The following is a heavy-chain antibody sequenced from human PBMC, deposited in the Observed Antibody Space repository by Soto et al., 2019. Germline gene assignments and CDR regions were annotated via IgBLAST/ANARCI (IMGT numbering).Heavy chain of an antibody. CDR3: ASSSSRSIDYYYMDV. CDR1: GGSISSYY. CDR2: IYYSGST. V-gene: IGHV4-59*08. J-gene: IGHJ6*03. Sequence: PSETLSLTCTVSGGSISSYYWSWIRQPPGKGLEWIGYIYYSGSTNYNPSLKSRVTISVDMSKNQFSLKLSSVTAADTAVYYCASSSSRSIDYYYMDVWGKGTTVTVSS. D-gene: IGHD2-2*01.